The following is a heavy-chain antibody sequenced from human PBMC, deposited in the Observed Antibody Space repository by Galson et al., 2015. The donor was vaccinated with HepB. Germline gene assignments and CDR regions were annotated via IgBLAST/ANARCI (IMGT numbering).Heavy chain of an antibody. Sequence: SLRLSCAASGLSEFPFTSYPMSWVRQAPGKGLEWVSTINGNNDSPHYSESVKGRFTTSRDNSKNTLYLQMNSLTSDDTAVYYCAPLGDYLWGTYDFWGQGTLVTVSS. J-gene: IGHJ4*02. D-gene: IGHD3-16*01. V-gene: IGHV3-23*01. CDR2: INGNNDSP. CDR3: APLGDYLWGTYDF. CDR1: GLSEFPFTSYP.